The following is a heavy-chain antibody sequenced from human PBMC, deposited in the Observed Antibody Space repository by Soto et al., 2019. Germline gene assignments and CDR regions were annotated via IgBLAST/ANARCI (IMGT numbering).Heavy chain of an antibody. CDR2: IYYSGRT. CDR3: ASVIGGESEYYFDY. CDR1: GVSISSGGYY. Sequence: PSETLSLTCTVSGVSISSGGYYWGWIRQHPWKGLEWIGNIYYSGRTYYNPALKSRVIMSVDTSKNHFSLKLSSVTAADTAMYYCASVIGGESEYYFDYWGQGTLVTVSS. V-gene: IGHV4-31*03. D-gene: IGHD4-17*01. J-gene: IGHJ4*02.